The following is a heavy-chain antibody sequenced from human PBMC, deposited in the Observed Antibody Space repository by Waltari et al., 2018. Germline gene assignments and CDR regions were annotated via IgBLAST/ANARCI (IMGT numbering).Heavy chain of an antibody. D-gene: IGHD2-21*01. V-gene: IGHV1-69*02. J-gene: IGHJ3*02. CDR3: AAVEVAFEAVDI. Sequence: QVQLVQSGAEVKKPGSSVKVSCKASGGTFSDYSIDWVRQAPGQGLEWMGRISPIVDITNYAQKLQGRVSITAHKSTSTVYMELKTLTSEDTAVYYCAAVEVAFEAVDIWGQGTMVTVSS. CDR1: GGTFSDYS. CDR2: ISPIVDIT.